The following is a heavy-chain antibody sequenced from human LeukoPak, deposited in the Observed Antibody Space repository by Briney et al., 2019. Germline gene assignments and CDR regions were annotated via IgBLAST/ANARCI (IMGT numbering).Heavy chain of an antibody. V-gene: IGHV3-23*01. D-gene: IGHD4-17*01. J-gene: IGHJ3*02. CDR2: ITGSGYT. CDR3: SSDPHGDYVAAFDM. Sequence: GGSLRLSCVDSGFTFSSDAVTCGPRAPGNGLEGGLSITGSGYTSHPASVTGPLTVSRATSTNTLFLQMNDLRAEDTGLYYCSSDPHGDYVAAFDMWGPGTMVTVAS. CDR1: GFTFSSDA.